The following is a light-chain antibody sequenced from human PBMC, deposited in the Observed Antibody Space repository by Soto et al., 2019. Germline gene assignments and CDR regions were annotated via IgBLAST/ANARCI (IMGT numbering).Light chain of an antibody. CDR1: QNVDIY. V-gene: IGKV3-11*01. CDR3: QQRKSGPPLT. Sequence: ETVLTQSPATRSLSPGETATLSCRASQNVDIYLAWYQQKPGQAPRLLIYDASNRATGIPARFSGSGSGTDFTLTISSLEPEGFAVYYCQQRKSGPPLTFGQGKRLE. J-gene: IGKJ5*01. CDR2: DAS.